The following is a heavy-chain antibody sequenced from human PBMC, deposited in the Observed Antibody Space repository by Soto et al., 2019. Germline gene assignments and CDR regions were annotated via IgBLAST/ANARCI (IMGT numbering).Heavy chain of an antibody. J-gene: IGHJ6*02. Sequence: KTSETLSLTCAVSGGSISSSNWWSGVRQPPGKGLEWIGEIYHSGSTNYNPSLKSRVTISVDKSKNQFSLKLSSVTAADTAVYYCARVSSGWSFYYYGMDVWGQGITVTVSS. CDR2: IYHSGST. D-gene: IGHD6-19*01. CDR3: ARVSSGWSFYYYGMDV. CDR1: GGSISSSNW. V-gene: IGHV4-4*02.